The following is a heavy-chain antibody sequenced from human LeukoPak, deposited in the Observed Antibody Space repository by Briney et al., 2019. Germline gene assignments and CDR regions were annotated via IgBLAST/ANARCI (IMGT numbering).Heavy chain of an antibody. V-gene: IGHV3-7*03. D-gene: IGHD2-21*02. J-gene: IGHJ4*02. CDR3: AKGGHDFNPFYW. CDR1: GFTFSSYW. CDR2: IKQDGSEK. Sequence: PGGSLRLSCAASGFTFSSYWMSWVRQAPGKGLEWVANIKQDGSEKYYVDSVKGRFTISRDNAKNSLYLQMNSLRAEDSAVYYCAKGGHDFNPFYWWGQGTLVTVSS.